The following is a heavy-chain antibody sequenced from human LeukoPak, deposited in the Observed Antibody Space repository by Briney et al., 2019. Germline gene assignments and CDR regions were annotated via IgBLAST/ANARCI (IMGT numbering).Heavy chain of an antibody. D-gene: IGHD5-12*01. J-gene: IGHJ6*03. V-gene: IGHV1-69*13. CDR1: GYTFTGYY. Sequence: SVKVSCKASGYTFTGYYMHWVRQAPGQGLEWMGGIIPIFGTANYAQKFQGRVTITADESTSTAYMELSSLRSEDTAVYYCARGLRPYRPYYYYYMDVWGKGTTVTISS. CDR2: IIPIFGTA. CDR3: ARGLRPYRPYYYYYMDV.